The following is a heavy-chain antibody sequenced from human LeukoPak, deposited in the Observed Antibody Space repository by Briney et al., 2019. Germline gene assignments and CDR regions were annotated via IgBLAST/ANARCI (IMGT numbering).Heavy chain of an antibody. CDR2: ISGSGGST. CDR3: AKVIRGIVVVTAILNFDY. D-gene: IGHD2-21*02. J-gene: IGHJ4*02. V-gene: IGHV3-23*01. CDR1: GFTFSSYA. Sequence: PGGSLTHSCAASGFTFSSYAMSWVRQAPGKGLAWVSSISGSGGSTYYADSVKGRFTISRNNSKNTLYLQMNSLRAEDTAVYYCAKVIRGIVVVTAILNFDYWGQGTLVTVSS.